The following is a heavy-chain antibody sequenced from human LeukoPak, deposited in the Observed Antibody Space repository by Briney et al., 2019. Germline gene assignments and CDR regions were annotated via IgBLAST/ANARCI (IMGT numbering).Heavy chain of an antibody. CDR1: GFTFSGYT. Sequence: GGSLRLPCAASGFTFSGYTMNWVRQAPGKGLEWVSSISSGSSYIYYADSVKGRFTISRDNARNSLFLQMHSLRVEDTAVYYCARTYYGGTGAFDIWGQGTMVTVSS. CDR3: ARTYYGGTGAFDI. D-gene: IGHD4-23*01. CDR2: ISSGSSYI. J-gene: IGHJ3*02. V-gene: IGHV3-21*06.